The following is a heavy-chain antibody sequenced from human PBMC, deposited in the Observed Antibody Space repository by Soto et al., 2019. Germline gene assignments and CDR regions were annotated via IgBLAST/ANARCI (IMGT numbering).Heavy chain of an antibody. CDR3: ARGYDFWSGYRNGFDY. Sequence: ASVKVSCKASGYTFTSYAMHCVRQAPRQRLEWMGWINAGNGNTKYSQKFQGRVTITRDTSASTAYMELSSLRSEDTAVYYCARGYDFWSGYRNGFDYWGKGTLVPVSS. J-gene: IGHJ4*02. D-gene: IGHD3-3*01. CDR2: INAGNGNT. CDR1: GYTFTSYA. V-gene: IGHV1-3*01.